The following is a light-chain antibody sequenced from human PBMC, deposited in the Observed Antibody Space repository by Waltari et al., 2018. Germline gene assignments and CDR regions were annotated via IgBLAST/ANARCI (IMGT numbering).Light chain of an antibody. Sequence: DIVMTQSPDSLAVSLGERATINCKSSPSVLYSSNSRNYLAWFQQKPGQPPKLVIYWASTRESGVPDRFSGSGSGTDFTLTISSPQAEDVAIYYCQQYYSAPRTFGQGTKVEIK. CDR3: QQYYSAPRT. CDR1: PSVLYSSNSRNY. J-gene: IGKJ1*01. V-gene: IGKV4-1*01. CDR2: WAS.